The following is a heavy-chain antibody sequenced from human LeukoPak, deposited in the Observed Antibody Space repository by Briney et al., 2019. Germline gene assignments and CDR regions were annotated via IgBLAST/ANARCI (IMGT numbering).Heavy chain of an antibody. CDR2: ISGIGGST. CDR1: VFTFISYA. D-gene: IGHD3-9*01. V-gene: IGHV3-23*01. J-gene: IGHJ6*02. Sequence: GSLRLSCAASVFTFISYAMSWVRQPPGRGRDGVSAISGIGGSTYYAESVKGRFTISGDNSKNTLYPQMNSLRAEDTAVSYCAKPTLPYDILTGYYYYYGMDVWGQGTTVTVSS. CDR3: AKPTLPYDILTGYYYYYGMDV.